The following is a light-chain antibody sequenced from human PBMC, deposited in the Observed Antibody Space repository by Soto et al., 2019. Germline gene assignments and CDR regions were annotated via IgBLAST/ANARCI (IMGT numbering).Light chain of an antibody. CDR1: QSVSGSY. CDR2: GAS. J-gene: IGKJ1*01. Sequence: EIVLTQSPGTLSLSPGERATLSCRASQSVSGSYLAWYQQKPGQAPRLLFYGASNRATGIPDRFSASGSGTDFTLTISRLEPDDLAMYYCQQYGRSPPWTFGQGTKVDIK. V-gene: IGKV3-20*01. CDR3: QQYGRSPPWT.